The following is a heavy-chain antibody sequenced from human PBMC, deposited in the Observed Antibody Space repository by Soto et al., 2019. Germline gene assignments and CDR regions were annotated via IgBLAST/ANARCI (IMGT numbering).Heavy chain of an antibody. J-gene: IGHJ6*02. D-gene: IGHD6-19*01. V-gene: IGHV3-21*01. CDR2: ISSSSSYI. Sequence: PGGSLRLSYAASGFTFSSYSMNWVRQAPGKGLEWVSSISSSSSYIYYADSVKGRFTISRDNAKNSLYLQMNSLRAEDTAVYYCARDLGIAVAGGMDVWGQGTTVTV. CDR1: GFTFSSYS. CDR3: ARDLGIAVAGGMDV.